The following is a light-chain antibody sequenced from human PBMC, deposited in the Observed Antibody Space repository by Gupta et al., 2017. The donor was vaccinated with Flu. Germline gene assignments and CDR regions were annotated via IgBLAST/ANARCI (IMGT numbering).Light chain of an antibody. CDR2: STK. Sequence: QTVVTQEPSFSVSPGGTVTLTCGLSSGSVSTSYYPSWYQQTPGQAPRTLIYSTKTRSSGVPDRFSGSILGNGAALTITGAQADDESDYYCVLYMGSGIWVFGGGTKLTVL. J-gene: IGLJ3*02. V-gene: IGLV8-61*01. CDR1: SGSVSTSYY. CDR3: VLYMGSGIWV.